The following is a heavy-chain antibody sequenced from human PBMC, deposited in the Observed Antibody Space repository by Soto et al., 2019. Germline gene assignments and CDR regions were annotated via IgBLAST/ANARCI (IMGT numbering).Heavy chain of an antibody. J-gene: IGHJ6*02. CDR2: TSYDGGNK. V-gene: IGHV3-30-3*01. CDR3: ARESAAGLYYYYGMDV. D-gene: IGHD6-13*01. Sequence: QVQLVESGGGVVQPGRSLRLSCAASGFSFSNYAFHWVRQAPGKGLEWVAVTSYDGGNKYYADPVKGRFTISRDNSKNTLYLQINSLRPEDTAVYYCARESAAGLYYYYGMDVWGQGTTVTVSS. CDR1: GFSFSNYA.